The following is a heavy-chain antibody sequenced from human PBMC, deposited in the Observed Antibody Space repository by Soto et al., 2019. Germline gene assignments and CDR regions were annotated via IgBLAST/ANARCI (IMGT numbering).Heavy chain of an antibody. J-gene: IGHJ6*01. CDR3: ARPYCSRTSGPPFYYFYGLDV. CDR1: GFIVCHYP. Sequence: GGALTLSSSPAGFIVCHYPLHRVRQAPGKGLEWLAVISFAGNHKYSAGSEQRRFTVSRDNSQNTLHLEMNSLRAEDTAVYYCARPYCSRTSGPPFYYFYGLDVWGQRTTVTVSS. V-gene: IGHV3-30*17. D-gene: IGHD2-2*01. CDR2: ISFAGNHK.